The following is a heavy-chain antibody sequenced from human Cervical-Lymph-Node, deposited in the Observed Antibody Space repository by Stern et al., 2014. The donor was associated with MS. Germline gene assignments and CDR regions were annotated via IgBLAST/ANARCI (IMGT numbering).Heavy chain of an antibody. CDR1: GGTFNTFA. CDR2: ITPLFDAT. CDR3: ARGDSEAPIYYFDY. J-gene: IGHJ4*02. D-gene: IGHD2-21*01. V-gene: IGHV1-69*01. Sequence: VQLVESGAEVKKPGSSVKVSCKTSGGTFNTFAIGWVRQAPGQGLELMGGITPLFDATNYAQKFQGRLTITADESTRTVYMELSSLRFDDTAIYYCARGDSEAPIYYFDYWGQGTLVTVSS.